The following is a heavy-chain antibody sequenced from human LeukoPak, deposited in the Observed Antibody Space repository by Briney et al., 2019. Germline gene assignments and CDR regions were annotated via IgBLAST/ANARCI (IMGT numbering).Heavy chain of an antibody. Sequence: SETLSLTCAVYGGSFIGFHWNWIRQPPGKGLEWIGDINHSGSTNYNPSLTSRVTISVDPSKNQFSLNLSSVTAADTAVYYCARDLNWFDPWGQGTLVTVSS. CDR2: INHSGST. CDR3: ARDLNWFDP. J-gene: IGHJ5*02. V-gene: IGHV4-34*01. CDR1: GGSFIGFH.